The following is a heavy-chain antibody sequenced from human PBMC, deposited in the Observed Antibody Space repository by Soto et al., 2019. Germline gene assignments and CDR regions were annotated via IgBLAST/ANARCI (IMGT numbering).Heavy chain of an antibody. D-gene: IGHD6-19*01. CDR1: GFPFSSYN. CDR3: ARDSGGWSKPFDY. Sequence: GGSLRLSCTTSGFPFSSYNMNWVRQAPGKGLEWVSSITNSSSNIFYADSVKGRFTISRDNSENTLYLQMNSLRAEDTAVYYCARDSGGWSKPFDYWGQGTLVTVSS. J-gene: IGHJ4*02. CDR2: ITNSSSNI. V-gene: IGHV3-21*01.